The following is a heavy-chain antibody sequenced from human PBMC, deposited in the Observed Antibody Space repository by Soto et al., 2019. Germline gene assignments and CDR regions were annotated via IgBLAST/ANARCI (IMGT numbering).Heavy chain of an antibody. CDR3: ARYSAASGTYYFDY. Sequence: ENLSPPPTFSGWSISRDSLYLGRGRQPPGKGLEWIGSIYYSGSTYYNPSLKSRVTISVDTSKNQFSLILYSVTAADTGVCYCARYSAASGTYYFDYWGQGTLVTVS. CDR2: IYYSGST. J-gene: IGHJ4*01. D-gene: IGHD6-13*01. V-gene: IGHV4-39*07. CDR1: GWSISRDSLY.